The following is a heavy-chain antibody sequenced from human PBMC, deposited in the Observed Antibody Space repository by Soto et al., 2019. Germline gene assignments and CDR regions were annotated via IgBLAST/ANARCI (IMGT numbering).Heavy chain of an antibody. Sequence: EVQLLESGGGLVQPGGSLRLSCAASGFTFSSNAMSWVRQAPGKGLEWVSAISGSGGSTYYADSVKGRFTISRDNSKNTLYLQMNSLRAEDTAVYYCAKDIVVVVAAMLDYWGQGTLVTVSS. D-gene: IGHD2-15*01. CDR1: GFTFSSNA. CDR3: AKDIVVVVAAMLDY. CDR2: ISGSGGST. J-gene: IGHJ4*02. V-gene: IGHV3-23*01.